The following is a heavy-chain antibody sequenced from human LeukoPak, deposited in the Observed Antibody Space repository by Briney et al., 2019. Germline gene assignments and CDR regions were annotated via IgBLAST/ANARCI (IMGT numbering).Heavy chain of an antibody. CDR2: ISSSSSYI. CDR1: GFTFSSYS. D-gene: IGHD5-18*01. Sequence: GGSLRLSCAASGFTFSSYSMNWVRQAPGKGLEWVSSISSSSSYIYYADSVKGRFTISRDNSKNTLYLQMNSLRAEDTAVYYCAKDGGYSQALDYWGQGTLVTVSS. CDR3: AKDGGYSQALDY. V-gene: IGHV3-21*01. J-gene: IGHJ4*02.